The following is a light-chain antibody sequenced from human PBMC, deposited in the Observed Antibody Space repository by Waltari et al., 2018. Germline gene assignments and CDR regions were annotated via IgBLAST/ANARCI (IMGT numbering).Light chain of an antibody. J-gene: IGKJ3*01. Sequence: EIVLTQSPGTLSLSPGERATISCRASQTISSSYLAWYQHKSGQAPRLLLYGASSRATGIPDRFSGSGSGTDFILTISRLEPEDFAVYYCQQFAYSPFAFGPGTKVDIK. V-gene: IGKV3-20*01. CDR3: QQFAYSPFA. CDR2: GAS. CDR1: QTISSSY.